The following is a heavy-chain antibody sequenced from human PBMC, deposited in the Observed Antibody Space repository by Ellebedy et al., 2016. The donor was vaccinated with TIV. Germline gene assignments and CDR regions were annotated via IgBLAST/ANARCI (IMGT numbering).Heavy chain of an antibody. CDR3: ARVNGGRGTVEWLPYYMDV. CDR2: IYYSGST. V-gene: IGHV4-59*01. CDR1: GGSISSYY. J-gene: IGHJ6*03. Sequence: SETLSLXCTVSGGSISSYYWSWIRQPPGKGLEWIGYIYYSGSTNYNPSLKSRVTISVDTSKNQFSLKLSSVTAADTAVYYCARVNGGRGTVEWLPYYMDVWGKGTTVTVSS. D-gene: IGHD3-3*01.